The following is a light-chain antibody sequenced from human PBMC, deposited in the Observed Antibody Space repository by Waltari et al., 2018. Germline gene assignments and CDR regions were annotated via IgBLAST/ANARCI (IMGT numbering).Light chain of an antibody. CDR1: QSISNNY. J-gene: IGKJ2*03. CDR2: GAS. Sequence: EVVLMQSPDTLSLSPGERATLFCRASQSISNNYLAWYQQKPGQAPRLLIYGASSRATGIPDKFSASGSGTDFTLTISRLEPEDFAVYYCQQYGNSPAYGFGQGTKLEV. V-gene: IGKV3-20*01. CDR3: QQYGNSPAYG.